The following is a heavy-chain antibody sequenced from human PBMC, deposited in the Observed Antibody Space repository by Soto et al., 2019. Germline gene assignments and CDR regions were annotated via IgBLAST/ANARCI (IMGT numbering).Heavy chain of an antibody. CDR1: GYTFTSYG. D-gene: IGHD3-16*02. V-gene: IGHV1-18*01. CDR3: ARDGVVEDFIWGSYRPNSTYYYYYYMDV. Sequence: GASVKVSCKASGYTFTSYGISWVRQAPGQGLEWMGWISAYNGNTSYAQKLQGRVTMTTDTSTSTAYMELRSLRSDDTAVYYCARDGVVEDFIWGSYRPNSTYYYYYYMDVWGKGTTVTVSS. J-gene: IGHJ6*03. CDR2: ISAYNGNT.